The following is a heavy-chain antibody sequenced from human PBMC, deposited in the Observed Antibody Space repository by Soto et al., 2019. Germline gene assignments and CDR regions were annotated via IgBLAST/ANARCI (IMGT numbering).Heavy chain of an antibody. Sequence: EVQLVESGGDLAQPGGSLRLSCAASGFTLSNYAMDWVRQAPGKGLEYVSCISSNGVGTYYANSVQGRFTVSRDNSKNTVYLQMGYLRPEDTAVYYCARRARPDFYYMDVWGKGTTVTVS. CDR3: ARRARPDFYYMDV. CDR2: ISSNGVGT. CDR1: GFTLSNYA. J-gene: IGHJ6*03. V-gene: IGHV3-64*01. D-gene: IGHD6-6*01.